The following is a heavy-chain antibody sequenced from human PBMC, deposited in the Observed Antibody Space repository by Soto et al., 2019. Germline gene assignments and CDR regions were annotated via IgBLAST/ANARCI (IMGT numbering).Heavy chain of an antibody. J-gene: IGHJ4*02. CDR2: INGDETIT. D-gene: IGHD5-12*01. Sequence: GGALRLSCVASGFSXXTXXXXXXRXXXGKGPEWVSRINGDETITNYADSVKGRFTISRDNSKNTLYLQMNTLRVEDTALYYCARDLGWAGYGYFDQWGQGSLVTVSS. CDR3: ARDLGWAGYGYFDQ. V-gene: IGHV3-74*01. CDR1: GFSXXTXX.